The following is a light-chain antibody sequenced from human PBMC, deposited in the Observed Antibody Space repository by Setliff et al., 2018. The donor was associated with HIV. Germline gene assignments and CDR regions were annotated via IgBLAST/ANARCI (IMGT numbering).Light chain of an antibody. Sequence: QSALTQPASVSGSPGQSITISCTGTSSDVGGYNYVSWYQQHPGKAPKLIIYEVRNRPSGVSSRFSGSKSGNTASLTISGLQADDEADYYCSSYTSSSLYVFGTGTKVTVL. CDR1: SSDVGGYNY. CDR3: SSYTSSSLYV. V-gene: IGLV2-14*01. J-gene: IGLJ1*01. CDR2: EVR.